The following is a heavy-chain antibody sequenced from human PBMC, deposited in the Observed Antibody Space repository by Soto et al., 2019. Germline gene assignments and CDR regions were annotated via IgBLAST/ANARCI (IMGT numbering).Heavy chain of an antibody. V-gene: IGHV3-23*01. CDR2: IGESGTPT. D-gene: IGHD2-2*01. CDR3: ARYIPGVRYYGMDV. CDR1: GFTFSSYD. J-gene: IGHJ6*02. Sequence: GSLRLSCAASGFTFSSYDMKWVRQAPGKGLEWVSLIGESGTPTYYADSVKGRFTISRDNSGNTLFLEMYSLRAEDTAVYYCARYIPGVRYYGMDVWGQGTTVTVSS.